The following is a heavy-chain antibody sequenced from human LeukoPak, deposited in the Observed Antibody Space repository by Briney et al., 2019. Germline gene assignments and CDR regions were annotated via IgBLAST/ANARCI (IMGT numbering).Heavy chain of an antibody. CDR2: ISSSGSTI. CDR1: GFTFSSYE. D-gene: IGHD6-19*01. J-gene: IGHJ4*02. V-gene: IGHV3-48*03. Sequence: GGSLRLSCAASGFTFSSYEMNWVRQAPGKGLEWVSYISSSGSTIYYADSVKGRFTISRDNAKNSLYLQMNSLRAEGTAVYYCARAQWLGIDYWGQGTLVTVSS. CDR3: ARAQWLGIDY.